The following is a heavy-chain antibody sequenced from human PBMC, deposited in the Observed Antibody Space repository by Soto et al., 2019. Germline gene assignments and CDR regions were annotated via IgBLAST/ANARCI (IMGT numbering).Heavy chain of an antibody. CDR2: INHSGST. CDR1: GGSFSGYY. D-gene: IGHD3-9*01. Sequence: PSETLSLTCAVYGGSFSGYYWSWIRQPPGKGLEWIGEINHSGSTNYNPSLKSRVTISVDTSKNQFSLKLSSVTAADTAVYYCARYVLRYFDWLLYPKAWFDPWGQGTLVTVS. V-gene: IGHV4-34*01. CDR3: ARYVLRYFDWLLYPKAWFDP. J-gene: IGHJ5*02.